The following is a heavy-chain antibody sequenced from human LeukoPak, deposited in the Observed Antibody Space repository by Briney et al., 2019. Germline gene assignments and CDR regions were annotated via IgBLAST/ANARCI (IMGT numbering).Heavy chain of an antibody. CDR1: GGSLHRSF. J-gene: IGHJ4*02. V-gene: IGHV4-59*01. D-gene: IGHD3/OR15-3a*01. Sequence: SETLSLTCVVSGGSLHRSFWTWVRQPPGRGLEWIGRIYSSGTTDYSPSLKSRLTISIDTSKNQFSLRLASVTAADTAVYYCGRRPAVDGPIDNWGQGILVAVSS. CDR3: GRRPAVDGPIDN. CDR2: IYSSGTT.